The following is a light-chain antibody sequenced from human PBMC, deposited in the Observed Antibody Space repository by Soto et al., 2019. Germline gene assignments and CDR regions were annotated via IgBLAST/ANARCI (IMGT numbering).Light chain of an antibody. CDR3: NAYTSSSTLVV. Sequence: QSALTQPASVSGSPGQSITISCTGTSSDVGGYNYVSWYQQHPGKAPKLMIFDVSHRPSGVSNRFSGSKSGNKASLTISRLRAEDEADYYCNAYTSSSTLVVFGGGTKLTVL. V-gene: IGLV2-14*01. CDR1: SSDVGGYNY. J-gene: IGLJ2*01. CDR2: DVS.